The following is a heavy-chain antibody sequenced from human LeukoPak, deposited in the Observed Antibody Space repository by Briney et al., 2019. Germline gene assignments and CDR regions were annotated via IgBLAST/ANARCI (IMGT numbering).Heavy chain of an antibody. Sequence: ASVRVSCRASGYTFTSYGISWVRQAPGQGLEWMGWISAYNGNTNYAQKLQGRVTMTTDTSTSTAYMELRSLRSDDTAVYYCARGYIAAAGTGWRYWGQGTLVTVSS. CDR3: ARGYIAAAGTGWRY. CDR1: GYTFTSYG. V-gene: IGHV1-18*01. CDR2: ISAYNGNT. D-gene: IGHD6-13*01. J-gene: IGHJ4*02.